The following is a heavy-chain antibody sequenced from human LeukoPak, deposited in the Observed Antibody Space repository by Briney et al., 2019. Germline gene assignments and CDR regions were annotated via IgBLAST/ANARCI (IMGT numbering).Heavy chain of an antibody. CDR1: GGSISSGGYY. V-gene: IGHV4-31*03. D-gene: IGHD4-17*01. CDR3: ARDNDYGDYFGGLDY. CDR2: IYHSGST. J-gene: IGHJ4*02. Sequence: SQTLSLTCTVSGGSISSGGYYWSWIRQHPGKGLEWIGYIYHSGSTYYNPSLKSRVTISVDTSKNQFSLKLSSVTAADTAVYYCARDNDYGDYFGGLDYWGQGTLVTVSS.